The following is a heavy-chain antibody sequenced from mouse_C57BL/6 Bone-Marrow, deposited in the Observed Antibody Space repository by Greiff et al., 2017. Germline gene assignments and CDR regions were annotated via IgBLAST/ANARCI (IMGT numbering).Heavy chain of an antibody. CDR1: GYTFTSYW. CDR2: IDPSDSYT. J-gene: IGHJ2*01. V-gene: IGHV1-69*01. Sequence: QVQLKQPGAELVMPGASVKLSCKASGYTFTSYWMHWVKQRPGQGLEWIGEIDPSDSYTNYNQKFKGKSTLTVDKSSSTAYMQLSSLTSEDSAVYYWAREGTTVVAPFDYWGRGTTLTVSS. CDR3: AREGTTVVAPFDY. D-gene: IGHD1-1*01.